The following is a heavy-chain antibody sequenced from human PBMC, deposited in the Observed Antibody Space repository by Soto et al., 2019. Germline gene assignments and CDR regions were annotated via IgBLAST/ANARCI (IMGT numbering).Heavy chain of an antibody. CDR3: ARGRIKRITIFGVVITPRFDY. J-gene: IGHJ4*02. V-gene: IGHV4-30-4*08. Sequence: PSETLSLTCTVSCGSISXGAYYCSWIRQHPGKGLEWIVYMHYSGTTYYNPSLKSRVTISVDTSKNQFSLKLSSVTAADTAVYYCARGRIKRITIFGVVITPRFDYWGQGTLVTVSS. CDR1: CGSISXGAYY. D-gene: IGHD3-3*01. CDR2: MHYSGTT.